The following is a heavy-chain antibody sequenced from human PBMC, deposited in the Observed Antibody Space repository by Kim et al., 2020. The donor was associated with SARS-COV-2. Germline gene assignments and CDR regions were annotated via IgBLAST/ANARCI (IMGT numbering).Heavy chain of an antibody. Sequence: SQTLSLTCTVSGYSISSGYYWGWIRQPPGKGLEWIGSIYHSGSTYYNPSLKSRVTISVDTSKNQFSLKLSSVTAADTAVYYCARGLRYCSGGSCYSNYFD. J-gene: IGHJ4*01. CDR1: GYSISSGYY. D-gene: IGHD2-15*01. CDR3: ARGLRYCSGGSCYSNYFD. V-gene: IGHV4-38-2*02. CDR2: IYHSGST.